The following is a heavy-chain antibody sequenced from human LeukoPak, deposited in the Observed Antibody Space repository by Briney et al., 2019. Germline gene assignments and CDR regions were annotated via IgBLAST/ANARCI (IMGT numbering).Heavy chain of an antibody. Sequence: SGTLSLTCAVSGGSITSTNWWGWVRQPPGKGLEWIGEIHHSGSTNSNPSLKSRVTISVDKSKNQFSLRLSSVTAADTAIYYCARDRAYRRPWFDPWGQGTLVTVSS. D-gene: IGHD2-2*01. J-gene: IGHJ5*02. CDR3: ARDRAYRRPWFDP. V-gene: IGHV4-4*02. CDR2: IHHSGST. CDR1: GGSITSTNW.